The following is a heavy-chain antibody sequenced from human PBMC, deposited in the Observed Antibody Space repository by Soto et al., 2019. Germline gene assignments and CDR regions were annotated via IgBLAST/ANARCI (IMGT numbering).Heavy chain of an antibody. CDR2: IGPIEAHAP. D-gene: IGHD2-2*02. Sequence: EVQLLESGGDLVQPEGTLILSCVASGYPFGDYAMRWVRQAPGKGLEWVSAIGPIEAHAPAYAASVKGRFTISRDNSRNILYLQMTNLRAEDTGVYYCAKDAIPYNGRDDAFDLWGQGKMVTVSS. CDR3: AKDAIPYNGRDDAFDL. V-gene: IGHV3-23*01. J-gene: IGHJ3*01. CDR1: GYPFGDYA.